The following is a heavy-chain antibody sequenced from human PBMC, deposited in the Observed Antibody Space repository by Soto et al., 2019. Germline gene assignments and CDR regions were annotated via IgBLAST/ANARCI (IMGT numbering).Heavy chain of an antibody. Sequence: PSETLSLTCAVYGGSFSVYYWSWMREPPGKGLEWIGEINHSGSTNYNPSLKSRVTISVDTSKNQFSLKLSSVTAADTAVYYCARGAMTTVTTRRYYYDGMDVWGQGTTVTVSS. D-gene: IGHD4-17*01. V-gene: IGHV4-34*01. J-gene: IGHJ6*02. CDR1: GGSFSVYY. CDR3: ARGAMTTVTTRRYYYDGMDV. CDR2: INHSGST.